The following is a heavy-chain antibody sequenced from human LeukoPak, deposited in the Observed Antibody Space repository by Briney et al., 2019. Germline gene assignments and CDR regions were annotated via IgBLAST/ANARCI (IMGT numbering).Heavy chain of an antibody. D-gene: IGHD5-12*01. J-gene: IGHJ6*03. CDR3: ASSGYEDFYYYYYYMDV. Sequence: SVKVSCKASGGTFSSYAISWVRQAPGQGLEWMGGIIPIFGTANYAQKFQGRVTTTPDESTSTAYMELSSLRSEDTAVYYCASSGYEDFYYYYYYMDVWGKGTTVTVSS. V-gene: IGHV1-69*01. CDR2: IIPIFGTA. CDR1: GGTFSSYA.